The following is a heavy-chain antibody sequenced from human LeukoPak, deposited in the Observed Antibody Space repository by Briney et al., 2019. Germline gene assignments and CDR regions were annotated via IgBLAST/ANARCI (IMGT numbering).Heavy chain of an antibody. V-gene: IGHV4-39*07. Sequence: SETLSLTCTVSGGSISSSSYYWDWIRQPPGKGLEWIGSIYYSGSTYYNPSLKSRVTISVDTSKNQFSLKLSSVTAADTAVYYCARDGFATNSNFDYWGQGTLVTVSS. D-gene: IGHD4-23*01. J-gene: IGHJ4*02. CDR3: ARDGFATNSNFDY. CDR1: GGSISSSSYY. CDR2: IYYSGST.